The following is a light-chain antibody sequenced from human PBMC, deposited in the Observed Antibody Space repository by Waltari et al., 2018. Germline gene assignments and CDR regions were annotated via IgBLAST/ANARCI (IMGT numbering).Light chain of an antibody. J-gene: IGKJ4*01. V-gene: IGKV2-28*01. CDR2: LGS. Sequence: DIVMTQSLPSLPVTTGGPASIHCLSSQSLLHRNRYDYLDWYLQKPGHSPQLLIYLGSHRASGVPDRFSGSGSGTDFTLNISRVEAEDVGVYYCMQALQTPRTFGGGTKVEIK. CDR1: QSLLHRNRYDY. CDR3: MQALQTPRT.